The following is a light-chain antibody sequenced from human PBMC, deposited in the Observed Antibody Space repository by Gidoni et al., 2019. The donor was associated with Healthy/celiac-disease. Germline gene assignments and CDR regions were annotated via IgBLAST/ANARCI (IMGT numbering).Light chain of an antibody. Sequence: DIKMTQAPSSLSASVGDRVTITCRASQGISNYLAWYQQKPGKVPKLLIYAAPPLHSGVPSRFSGSGSGTDFTLTISSLQPEDVATYYCQKYNSAPRTFGGXTKVEI. CDR2: AAP. CDR1: QGISNY. CDR3: QKYNSAPRT. V-gene: IGKV1-27*01. J-gene: IGKJ4*01.